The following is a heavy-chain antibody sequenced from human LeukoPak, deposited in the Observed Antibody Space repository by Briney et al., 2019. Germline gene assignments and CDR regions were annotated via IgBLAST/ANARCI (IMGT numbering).Heavy chain of an antibody. J-gene: IGHJ4*02. CDR3: AREGYYYGSGRYLDY. Sequence: PGGSLRLSCAASGFTFSSYSMNWVRQAPGKGLEWVSYISSSSSTIYYADSVKGRFTISRDNAKNSLYLQMNSLRAEDTAVYYCAREGYYYGSGRYLDYWGQGTLVTVPS. CDR2: ISSSSSTI. CDR1: GFTFSSYS. D-gene: IGHD3-10*01. V-gene: IGHV3-48*01.